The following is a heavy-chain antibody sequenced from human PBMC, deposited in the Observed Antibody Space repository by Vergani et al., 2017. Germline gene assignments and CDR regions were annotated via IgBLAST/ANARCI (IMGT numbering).Heavy chain of an antibody. V-gene: IGHV3-33*08. J-gene: IGHJ6*02. Sequence: VQLVESGEGLVQPGGSLRLSCAASGFTFSSYAMHWVRQAPGKGLEWVAVIWYDGSNKYYADSVKGRFTISRDNSKNTLYLQMNSLRAEDTAVYYCARDSRYYYYGMDVWGQGTTVTVSS. CDR1: GFTFSSYA. CDR2: IWYDGSNK. CDR3: ARDSRYYYYGMDV.